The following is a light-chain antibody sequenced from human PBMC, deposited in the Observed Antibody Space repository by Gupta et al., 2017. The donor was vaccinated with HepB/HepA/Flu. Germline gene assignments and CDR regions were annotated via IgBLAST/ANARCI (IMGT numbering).Light chain of an antibody. CDR1: QSISSY. V-gene: IGKV1-8*01. Sequence: AIVMTQSPSSFSSSTGDRVTITCRASQSISSYLAWYQQKPGKAPKLLINAASTWQSGVPSRFSGSGSGTDFTLTISCLQSEDFATYYCQQYDSYPTTFGQGTRLEIK. CDR2: AAS. J-gene: IGKJ1*01. CDR3: QQYDSYPTT.